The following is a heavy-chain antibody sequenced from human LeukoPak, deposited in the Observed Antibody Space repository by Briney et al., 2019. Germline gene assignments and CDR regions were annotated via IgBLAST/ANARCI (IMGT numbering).Heavy chain of an antibody. Sequence: GGSLRLSCAASGFTFSSYWMLWVRQAPGTGLVWVSRINSDGSSTSYADSVKGRFTISRDNAKNTLYLQINSLRAEDTAVYYCAREASSSWYQRFDYWGQGTLVTVSS. CDR3: AREASSSWYQRFDY. CDR1: GFTFSSYW. J-gene: IGHJ4*02. D-gene: IGHD6-13*01. V-gene: IGHV3-74*01. CDR2: INSDGSST.